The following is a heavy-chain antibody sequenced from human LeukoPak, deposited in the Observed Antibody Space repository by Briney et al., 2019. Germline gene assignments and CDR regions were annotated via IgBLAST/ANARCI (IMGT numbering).Heavy chain of an antibody. Sequence: GSLRLSCAASRFTFSSYSMTWVRQSPGEGREWVSSICRNSGYIYYTDSMKGRLTISRDNANNSLYLQMNNLRAEDTAMYYCARGRRTGDRGYYFDYWGQGTLVTVSS. CDR3: ARGRRTGDRGYYFDY. J-gene: IGHJ4*02. CDR1: RFTFSSYS. D-gene: IGHD7-27*01. CDR2: ICRNSGYI. V-gene: IGHV3-21*01.